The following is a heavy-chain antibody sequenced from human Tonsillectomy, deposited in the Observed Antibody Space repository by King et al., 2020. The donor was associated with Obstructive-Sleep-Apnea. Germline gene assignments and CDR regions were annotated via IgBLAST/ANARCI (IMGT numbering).Heavy chain of an antibody. J-gene: IGHJ4*01. CDR2: ISGRGGST. Sequence: VQLVESGGGLVQPGGSLRLSCAASGFTFSSYAMSWVRQAPGKGLEGVSAISGRGGSTYYADSVKGRFTISRDNSKNTLYRQMNSLRAVDTAVYYCAKKGVVAATXXYXXXWXXXTLVTVSS. CDR3: AKKGVVAATXXYXXX. D-gene: IGHD2-15*01. CDR1: GFTFSSYA. V-gene: IGHV3-23*04.